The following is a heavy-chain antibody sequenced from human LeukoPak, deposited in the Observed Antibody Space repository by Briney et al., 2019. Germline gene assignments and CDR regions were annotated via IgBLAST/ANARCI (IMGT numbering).Heavy chain of an antibody. CDR2: ISSSSSYI. D-gene: IGHD3-10*01. CDR1: GFTFSNYN. CDR3: AKVAKYYYGSETYYFFEH. J-gene: IGHJ4*02. V-gene: IGHV3-21*01. Sequence: GGSLRLSCAASGFTFSNYNMNWVRQAPGKGLEWVSSISSSSSYIYYADSVKGRFTISRDNAKNSLYLQMNSLRVEDTAVYCCAKVAKYYYGSETYYFFEHWGQGTPVTASS.